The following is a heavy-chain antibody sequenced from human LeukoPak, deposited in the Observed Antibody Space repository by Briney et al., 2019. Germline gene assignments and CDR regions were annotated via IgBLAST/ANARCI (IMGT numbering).Heavy chain of an antibody. CDR2: IYYSGRT. CDR3: ARHVGATTYFDY. D-gene: IGHD1-26*01. V-gene: IGHV4-59*08. Sequence: SETLSLTCTVSGGSISSYYWSWIRHPPAKGMEWIGYIYYSGRTNYNPSLKSRVTISVETSKNQFSLKLSSVTAADTAVYYCARHVGATTYFDYWGQGSLVTVSS. J-gene: IGHJ4*02. CDR1: GGSISSYY.